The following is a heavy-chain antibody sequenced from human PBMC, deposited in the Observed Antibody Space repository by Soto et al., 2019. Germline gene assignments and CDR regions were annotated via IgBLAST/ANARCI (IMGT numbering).Heavy chain of an antibody. V-gene: IGHV3-7*05. CDR1: GFTFSSYW. CDR2: IKQDGSGK. J-gene: IGHJ5*02. D-gene: IGHD6-19*01. CDR3: ARDSGVSSGWYVGWFDP. Sequence: GGSLRLSCAASGFTFSSYWMSWVRQAPGKGLEWVANIKQDGSGKYYVDSVRGRFTISRDNAKNSLYLQMNSLRAEDTAVYYWARDSGVSSGWYVGWFDPWGQGTLVTVSS.